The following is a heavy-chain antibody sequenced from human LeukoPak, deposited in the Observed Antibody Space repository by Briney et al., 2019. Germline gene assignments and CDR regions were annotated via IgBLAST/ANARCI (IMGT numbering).Heavy chain of an antibody. CDR3: ARDMGSTVTTHYFYVMDV. CDR1: GYTFTGYY. CDR2: INPNSGGT. D-gene: IGHD4-11*01. Sequence: GASVKVSCKASGYTFTGYYMHWVRQAPGQGLEWMGWINPNSGGTNCAQKFQGRVTMTRDTSISTAYMELSRLRSDDTAVYYCARDMGSTVTTHYFYVMDVWGQGTTVTVSS. V-gene: IGHV1-2*02. J-gene: IGHJ6*02.